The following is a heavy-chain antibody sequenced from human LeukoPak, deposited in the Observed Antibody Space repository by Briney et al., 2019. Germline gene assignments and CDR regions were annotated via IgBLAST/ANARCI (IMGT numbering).Heavy chain of an antibody. V-gene: IGHV1-2*02. CDR2: INPNSGGT. Sequence: ASVKVSCKASGYTFTGYYMHWVRQAPGQGLEWMGWINPNSGGTNYAQKFQGRVAMTRDTSISTAYMELSRLRSDDTAVYYCAREQGGIVGATSAFDIWGQGTMVTVSS. CDR1: GYTFTGYY. CDR3: AREQGGIVGATSAFDI. D-gene: IGHD1-26*01. J-gene: IGHJ3*02.